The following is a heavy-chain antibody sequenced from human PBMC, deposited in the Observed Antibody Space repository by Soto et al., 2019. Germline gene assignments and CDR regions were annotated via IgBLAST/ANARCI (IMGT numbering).Heavy chain of an antibody. CDR3: ARAYYGPGSYYPHGGMDV. CDR1: GFTVSSNY. Sequence: EVQLVETGGGLIQPGGSLRLSCAASGFTVSSNYMSWVRQAPGKGLEWVSVIYSGGSTYYADSVKGRFTISRDNSKNTMYLQMNSLTAEDTVVYYCARAYYGPGSYYPHGGMDVWGEGTTVTVSS. V-gene: IGHV3-53*02. D-gene: IGHD3-10*01. CDR2: IYSGGST. J-gene: IGHJ6*04.